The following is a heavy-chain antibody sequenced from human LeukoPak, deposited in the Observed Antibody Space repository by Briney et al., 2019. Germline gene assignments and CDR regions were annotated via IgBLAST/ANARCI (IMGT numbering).Heavy chain of an antibody. J-gene: IGHJ4*02. CDR3: ARDGVAAAGLFDY. V-gene: IGHV3-33*01. Sequence: GGSLRLSCAASGFTFSSYGMHWVRQAPGKGLEWVAVIWYDGSNKYYADSVKGRFTISRDNSKNTLYLQMNSLRAEDTAVYYCARDGVAAAGLFDYWGQGTLVTVSS. CDR1: GFTFSSYG. CDR2: IWYDGSNK. D-gene: IGHD6-13*01.